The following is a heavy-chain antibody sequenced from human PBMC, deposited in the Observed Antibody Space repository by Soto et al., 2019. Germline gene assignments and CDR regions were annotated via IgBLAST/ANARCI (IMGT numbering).Heavy chain of an antibody. V-gene: IGHV1-69*13. Sequence: SVKVSCKASVGTFSSHAICCVRQAPGQGLEWMGGIIPMFATPNYAEKFQGRLSITADESTTTVYMQLSSLRSQDTAVYYCARQFDYDSSGHYYAYWGQGTLVTVSS. D-gene: IGHD3-22*01. J-gene: IGHJ4*02. CDR3: ARQFDYDSSGHYYAY. CDR1: VGTFSSHA. CDR2: IIPMFATP.